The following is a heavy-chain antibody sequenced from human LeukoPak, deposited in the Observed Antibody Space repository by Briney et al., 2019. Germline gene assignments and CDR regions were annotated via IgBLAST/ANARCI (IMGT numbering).Heavy chain of an antibody. V-gene: IGHV1-18*01. Sequence: ASVKVSCKASGYTFTSYGISWVRQAPGQGLEWMGWISAYNGNTNYAQKLQGRVTTTTDTSTSTAYMELRSLRSDDTAVYYCARAQWLVSYFDYWGQGTLVTVSS. CDR2: ISAYNGNT. D-gene: IGHD6-19*01. CDR1: GYTFTSYG. CDR3: ARAQWLVSYFDY. J-gene: IGHJ4*02.